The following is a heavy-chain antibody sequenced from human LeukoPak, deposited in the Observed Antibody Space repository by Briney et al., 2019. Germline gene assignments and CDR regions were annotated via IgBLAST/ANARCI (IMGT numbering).Heavy chain of an antibody. V-gene: IGHV3-11*01. D-gene: IGHD4-17*01. J-gene: IGHJ6*02. CDR2: ISSSGSTI. CDR3: ARPGDYGDLHYYYGMGV. Sequence: GGSLRLSCAASGFTFSDYNMSWIRQAPGKGLEWVSYISSSGSTIYYADSVKGRFTISRDNAKNSLYLQMNSLRAEDTAVYYCARPGDYGDLHYYYGMGVWGQGTTVTVSS. CDR1: GFTFSDYN.